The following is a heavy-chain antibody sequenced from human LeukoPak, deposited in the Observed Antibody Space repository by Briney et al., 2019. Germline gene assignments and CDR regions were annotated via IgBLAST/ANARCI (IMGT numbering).Heavy chain of an antibody. V-gene: IGHV3-64D*06. CDR3: VRGISSWLVDNFDY. J-gene: IGHJ4*02. CDR2: ITTNGDST. CDR1: GFVFITYA. D-gene: IGHD6-13*01. Sequence: GGSLRLSCSASGFVFITYAMHWVRQAPGKGLEYVSGITTNGDSTFYADSVKGRFTISRDNSKNTLYLQMSSLRPEDTAVYYCVRGISSWLVDNFDYWGQGTLVTVSS.